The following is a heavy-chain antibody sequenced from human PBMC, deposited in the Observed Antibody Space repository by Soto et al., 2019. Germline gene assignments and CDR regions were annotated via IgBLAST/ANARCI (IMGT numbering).Heavy chain of an antibody. J-gene: IGHJ6*02. V-gene: IGHV1-18*01. CDR3: AMVDNYVTPTPQDV. CDR1: GYIFVNYG. CDR2: ISPYSGNT. Sequence: QVQLVQSGDEVRKPGSSVKVSCKASGYIFVNYGIAWVRQAPGQGLEWMGWISPYSGNTQYASKVQGILTMTTDTSTSTAYMELGSLTSGDTAVYYCAMVDNYVTPTPQDVWGQATTVTVSS. D-gene: IGHD3-16*01.